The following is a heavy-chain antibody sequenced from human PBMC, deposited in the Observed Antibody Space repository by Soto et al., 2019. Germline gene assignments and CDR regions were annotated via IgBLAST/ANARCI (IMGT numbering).Heavy chain of an antibody. Sequence: SETLSLTCTVSGGSISSYYWSWIRQPPGKGLEWIGYIYYSGSTNYNPSLKSRVTISVDTSKNQFSLKLSSVTAADTAVYYCARSPTRNYEFWSGHYYYYYMDVWGKGTTVTVSS. CDR2: IYYSGST. D-gene: IGHD3-3*01. CDR3: ARSPTRNYEFWSGHYYYYYMDV. V-gene: IGHV4-59*08. CDR1: GGSISSYY. J-gene: IGHJ6*03.